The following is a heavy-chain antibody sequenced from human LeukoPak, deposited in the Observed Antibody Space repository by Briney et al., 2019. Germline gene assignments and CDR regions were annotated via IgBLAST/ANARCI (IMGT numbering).Heavy chain of an antibody. CDR2: IYYSGST. CDR3: ARRMPSGTVDY. Sequence: KTSETLSLTCTVSGGSISSYYWSWIRQPPGKGLEWIGYIYYSGSTNYNPSLKSRVSISIDTSKNHFSLKLSSVTAADTAVYYRARRMPSGTVDYWGQGTLVTVSS. J-gene: IGHJ4*02. V-gene: IGHV4-59*01. D-gene: IGHD6-13*01. CDR1: GGSISSYY.